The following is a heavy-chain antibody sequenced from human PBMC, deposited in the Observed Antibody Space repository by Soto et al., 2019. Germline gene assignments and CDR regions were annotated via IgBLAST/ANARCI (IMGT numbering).Heavy chain of an antibody. CDR3: AIDGGYCSGGSCYLRNYGMDV. J-gene: IGHJ6*02. D-gene: IGHD2-15*01. CDR2: IIPIFGTA. CDR1: GGTFSSYA. V-gene: IGHV1-69*06. Sequence: AVKVSCKGSGGTFSSYAISWVRQAPGQGLEWMGGIIPIFGTANYAQKFQGRVTITADKSTSTAYMELSSLRSEDTAVYYCAIDGGYCSGGSCYLRNYGMDVWGQGTTVTVSS.